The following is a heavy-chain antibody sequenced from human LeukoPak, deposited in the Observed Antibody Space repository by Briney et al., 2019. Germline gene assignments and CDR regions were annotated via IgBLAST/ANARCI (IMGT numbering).Heavy chain of an antibody. D-gene: IGHD1-20*01. CDR3: ARLTEWGGDLYYYLDV. Sequence: SETLSLTCTVSAGAISSYYWSWVRQPPGKGLEWIGYIYYSGSTNYNPSLKSRVTISVDTSKNQFSLQLSSVTAADTAVYYCARLTEWGGDLYYYLDVWGKGTTVTVSS. CDR1: AGAISSYY. V-gene: IGHV4-59*01. J-gene: IGHJ6*03. CDR2: IYYSGST.